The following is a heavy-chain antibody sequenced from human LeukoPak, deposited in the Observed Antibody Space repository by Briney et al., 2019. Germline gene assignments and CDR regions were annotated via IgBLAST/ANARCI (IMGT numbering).Heavy chain of an antibody. D-gene: IGHD6-6*01. Sequence: SETLSLTCAVYGGSFSGYYWSWIRQPPGKGLEWIGEINHSGSTNYNPSLKSRVTISVDTSKNQFSLKLSSVTAADTAVYYCARHRIAARFYYYYYMDVWGKGTTVTVSS. J-gene: IGHJ6*03. CDR2: INHSGST. CDR3: ARHRIAARFYYYYYMDV. CDR1: GGSFSGYY. V-gene: IGHV4-34*01.